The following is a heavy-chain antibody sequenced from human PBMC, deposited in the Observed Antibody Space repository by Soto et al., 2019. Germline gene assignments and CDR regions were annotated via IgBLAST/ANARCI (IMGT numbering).Heavy chain of an antibody. CDR2: ITGSGGRT. V-gene: IGHV3-23*01. D-gene: IGHD6-19*01. Sequence: EVQLLESGGGLVQPGGSLRLSCAASGLTFSSYAMSWVRQPPGKGLEWVSGITGSGGRTYYADSVKGRFTISRDNSKNTLYLHMNTLRAEDTGVYYCAKGSWSSGWYSDYWGQGTLVTVSS. J-gene: IGHJ4*02. CDR1: GLTFSSYA. CDR3: AKGSWSSGWYSDY.